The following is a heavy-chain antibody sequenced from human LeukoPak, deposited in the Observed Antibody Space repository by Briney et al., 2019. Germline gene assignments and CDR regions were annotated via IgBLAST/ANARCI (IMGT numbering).Heavy chain of an antibody. CDR2: ISYDGSNK. D-gene: IGHD3-22*01. J-gene: IGHJ3*02. Sequence: GRSLRLPCAASGFTFSSYGMHWVRQAPGKGLEWVAVISYDGSNKYYADSVKGRFTISRDNAKNSLYLQMNSLRAEDTAVYYCARVDYYDSSGYFSVVYAFDIWGQGTMVTVSS. CDR3: ARVDYYDSSGYFSVVYAFDI. V-gene: IGHV3-30*03. CDR1: GFTFSSYG.